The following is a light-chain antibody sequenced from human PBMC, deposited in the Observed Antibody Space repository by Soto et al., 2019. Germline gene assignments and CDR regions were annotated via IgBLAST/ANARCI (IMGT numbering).Light chain of an antibody. Sequence: QSALTQPASVSGSPGQSITISCTGTSSDVGSYNLVSWYQQHLGKAPKLMIYEVSKRPSGVSNRFSGSKSGNTASPTISGLQAEDEADYYCCSYAGSYVFGTGTKVTVL. CDR2: EVS. CDR1: SSDVGSYNL. CDR3: CSYAGSYV. V-gene: IGLV2-23*02. J-gene: IGLJ1*01.